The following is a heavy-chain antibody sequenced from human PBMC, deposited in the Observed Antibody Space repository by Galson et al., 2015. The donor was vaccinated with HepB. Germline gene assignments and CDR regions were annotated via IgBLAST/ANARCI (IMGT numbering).Heavy chain of an antibody. V-gene: IGHV3-23*01. J-gene: IGHJ4*02. Sequence: SLRLSCAASGFTFSNYGMNWVRQAPGKGMEWVLGITESGSYAYEADSVKGRFTISRDNSKNTLYLQMNSLTAEDTAVYYCAKDLDPPILGYYFENWGKGSLVTVSS. CDR2: ITESGSYA. CDR3: AKDLDPPILGYYFEN. CDR1: GFTFSNYG. D-gene: IGHD3-16*01.